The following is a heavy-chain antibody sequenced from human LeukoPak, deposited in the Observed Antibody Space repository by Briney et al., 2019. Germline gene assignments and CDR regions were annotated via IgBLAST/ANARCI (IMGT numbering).Heavy chain of an antibody. Sequence: GGSLRLSCAASGFTFSGYGMHWVRQAPGKGLEWVAFIRYDGSNKYYADSVKGRFTISRDNSKNTLYLQMNSLRAEDTAVYYCAKDRAAAPRILDYWGQGTLVTVSS. CDR1: GFTFSGYG. V-gene: IGHV3-30*02. D-gene: IGHD6-13*01. J-gene: IGHJ4*02. CDR3: AKDRAAAPRILDY. CDR2: IRYDGSNK.